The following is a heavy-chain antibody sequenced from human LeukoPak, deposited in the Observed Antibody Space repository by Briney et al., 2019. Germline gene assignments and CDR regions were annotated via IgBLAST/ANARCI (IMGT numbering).Heavy chain of an antibody. CDR3: TRDWDY. J-gene: IGHJ4*02. Sequence: GGSLRLSCAASGFTVSYNYMSWVRQAPGKGLGWVSLIYSGGRIYYADSVKGRFTISRDISQNTLYLQMNSLRIEDTAVYFCTRDWDYWGQGTLVTVSS. V-gene: IGHV3-66*02. CDR1: GFTVSYNY. CDR2: IYSGGRI. D-gene: IGHD2-21*01.